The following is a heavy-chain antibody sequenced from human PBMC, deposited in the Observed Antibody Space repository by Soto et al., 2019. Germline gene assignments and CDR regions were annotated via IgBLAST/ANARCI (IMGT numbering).Heavy chain of an antibody. D-gene: IGHD2-15*01. CDR1: EFTFSGSA. CDR2: IRSSANSYAT. J-gene: IGHJ4*02. CDR3: TTRGYCSGGSCERLDY. V-gene: IGHV3-73*01. Sequence: GGSLRLSCAASEFTFSGSAIHWVRQASGKGLEWVGRIRSSANSYATSYAASVKGRFTISRDDSKNTAFLQMNSLKSEDTALYYCTTRGYCSGGSCERLDYWGQGTLVTVSS.